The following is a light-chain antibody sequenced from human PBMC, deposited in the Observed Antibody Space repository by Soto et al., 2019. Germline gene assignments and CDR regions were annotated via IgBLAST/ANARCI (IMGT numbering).Light chain of an antibody. J-gene: IGLJ2*01. CDR3: GTWESYLSVAV. V-gene: IGLV1-51*01. CDR1: GSNIGSNS. CDR2: DNN. Sequence: QSVLTQPPSVSAAPGQTVTISCSGSGSNIGSNSVSWYQHVPGTAPKLLLYDNNKRPSGIPDRFFGSKSGTSATLGITGLQTADEADYYCGTWESYLSVAVFGGGTKVNVL.